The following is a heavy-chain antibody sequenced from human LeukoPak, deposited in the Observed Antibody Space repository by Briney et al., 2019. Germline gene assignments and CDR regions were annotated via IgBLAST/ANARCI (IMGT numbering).Heavy chain of an antibody. J-gene: IGHJ4*02. Sequence: GESLKISCKGSGYSFTSYWIGWVRQMPGKGLEWMGIIYPGDSDTRYSPSFQGQVTISADKSISTAYLQWSSLKASDTAMYYCARQVDCTNGVCYRFDYWGQGTLVTVSS. CDR1: GYSFTSYW. CDR2: IYPGDSDT. CDR3: ARQVDCTNGVCYRFDY. D-gene: IGHD2-8*01. V-gene: IGHV5-51*01.